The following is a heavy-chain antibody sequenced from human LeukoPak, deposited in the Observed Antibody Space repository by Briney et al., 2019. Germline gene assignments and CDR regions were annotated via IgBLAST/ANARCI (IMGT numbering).Heavy chain of an antibody. V-gene: IGHV3-21*01. Sequence: GGSLRLSCAASGFTFSSYSMNWVRQAPGKGLEWVSSISSSSSYIYYADSVKGRFTISRDNAKNSLYLQMNSLRAEDTAVYYCARLRDGYNDGPALDYWGQGTLVTVSS. J-gene: IGHJ4*02. CDR1: GFTFSSYS. CDR3: ARLRDGYNDGPALDY. D-gene: IGHD5-24*01. CDR2: ISSSSSYI.